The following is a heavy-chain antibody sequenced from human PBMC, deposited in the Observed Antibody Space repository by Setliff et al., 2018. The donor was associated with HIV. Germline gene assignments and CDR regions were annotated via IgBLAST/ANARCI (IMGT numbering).Heavy chain of an antibody. CDR1: GGSISSYY. J-gene: IGHJ6*03. CDR3: AGLSYDYVWGSYRYTDYYYYREV. Sequence: PSETLSLTCTVSGGSISSYYWSWIRQPPGKGLEWIGYIYYSGSTNYNTSLKSRVTISVDTSKNQFSLKLSSVTAADTAVYYCAGLSYDYVWGSYRYTDYYYYREVWGKGTTVTVSS. V-gene: IGHV4-59*08. D-gene: IGHD3-16*02. CDR2: IYYSGST.